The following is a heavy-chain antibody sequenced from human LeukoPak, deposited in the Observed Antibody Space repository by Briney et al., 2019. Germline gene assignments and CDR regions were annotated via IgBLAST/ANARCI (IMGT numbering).Heavy chain of an antibody. CDR1: GGSISSGDYY. CDR2: IYYSGST. J-gene: IGHJ5*02. V-gene: IGHV4-30-4*01. Sequence: SETLSLTCTVSGGSISSGDYYWSWIRQPPGKGLEWIGYIYYSGSTYYNPSLKSRVTISVDTSKNQFSLKLSSVTAADTAVYYCARVPGGFGGDYVLDPWGQGTLVTVSS. D-gene: IGHD4-17*01. CDR3: ARVPGGFGGDYVLDP.